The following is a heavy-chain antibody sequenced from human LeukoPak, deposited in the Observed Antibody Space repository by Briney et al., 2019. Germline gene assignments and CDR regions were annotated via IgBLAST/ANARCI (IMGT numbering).Heavy chain of an antibody. CDR2: ITSSSTII. J-gene: IGHJ3*02. CDR1: GFTFSTYS. V-gene: IGHV3-48*02. Sequence: GGSLRLSCAASGFTFSTYSMNWVSRAPGKGLEWVSYITSSSTIIYYADSVKGRFTISRDNAKNSLYLQMNSLRDEDTAVYYCVRDKQFAFDIWGQGTMVTVSS. D-gene: IGHD6-19*01. CDR3: VRDKQFAFDI.